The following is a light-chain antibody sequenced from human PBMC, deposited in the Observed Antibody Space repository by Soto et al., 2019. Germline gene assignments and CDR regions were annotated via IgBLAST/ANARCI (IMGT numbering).Light chain of an antibody. J-gene: IGKJ1*01. CDR1: ESISNF. Sequence: DSQSTRSPSTLSASVGDRVTITCRASESISNFLAWYQQKPGKAPNLLIYKASSLESGVPSRFSGSGSGTEFTLTISSLQPDDFATYYCQPYNSYSRTFGQGTKVDIK. CDR3: QPYNSYSRT. CDR2: KAS. V-gene: IGKV1-5*03.